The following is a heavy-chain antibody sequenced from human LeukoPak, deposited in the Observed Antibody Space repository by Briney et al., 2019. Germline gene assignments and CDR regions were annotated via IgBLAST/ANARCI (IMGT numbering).Heavy chain of an antibody. J-gene: IGHJ4*02. V-gene: IGHV1-2*02. CDR2: INPKSGGT. CDR3: ARLVCYQYYFDY. Sequence: GASLKVSCKASGNTFTVYHTHWVRQAPGRGLERMGWINPKSGGTSYVQKFQGRVTITRDPSISTAYMELSGLRSDDTAVYYCARLVCYQYYFDYWGQGTPVTVSS. D-gene: IGHD3-16*02. CDR1: GNTFTVYH.